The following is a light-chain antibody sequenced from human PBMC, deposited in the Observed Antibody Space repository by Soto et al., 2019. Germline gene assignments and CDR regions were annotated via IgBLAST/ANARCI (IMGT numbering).Light chain of an antibody. CDR2: AAS. CDR3: QQTYSSPRT. CDR1: QSIRRS. Sequence: DIQITQSPPSLSWALADRVTITCRASQSIRRSLNWYQQKPGKAPNLLIYAASSLQTGVPSRFTGSGSGTDFTLTISNLQPEDFAVYYCQQTYSSPRTFGQGTKVDI. V-gene: IGKV1-39*01. J-gene: IGKJ1*01.